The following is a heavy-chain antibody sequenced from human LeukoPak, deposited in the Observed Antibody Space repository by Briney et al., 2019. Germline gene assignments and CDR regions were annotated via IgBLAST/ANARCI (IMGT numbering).Heavy chain of an antibody. D-gene: IGHD6-19*01. J-gene: IGHJ4*02. V-gene: IGHV4-4*07. Sequence: SETLSLTCTVSGGSISSYYWSWIRQPAGKGLEWIGRIYTSGSTNYNPSLKSRVTMSVDTSKNHFSLKLSSVTAADTAVYYCAREGRSGWQRTFDYWGQGTLVTVSS. CDR3: AREGRSGWQRTFDY. CDR2: IYTSGST. CDR1: GGSISSYY.